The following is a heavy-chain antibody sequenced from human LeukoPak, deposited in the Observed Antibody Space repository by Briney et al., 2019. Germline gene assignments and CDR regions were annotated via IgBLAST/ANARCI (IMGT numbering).Heavy chain of an antibody. CDR3: ARHTAFFGDAFIDWRAFGI. Sequence: SETLSLTCTVSGGSINDYYWSWIRQSPRQGLEWIGHIYYNGSRDYDPSLKSRVTITVDTSKNQISLKLSSLTAADAAVYYCARHTAFFGDAFIDWRAFGIWGQGTLVTVS. D-gene: IGHD3-10*01. CDR1: GGSINDYY. J-gene: IGHJ3*02. CDR2: IYYNGSR. V-gene: IGHV4-59*08.